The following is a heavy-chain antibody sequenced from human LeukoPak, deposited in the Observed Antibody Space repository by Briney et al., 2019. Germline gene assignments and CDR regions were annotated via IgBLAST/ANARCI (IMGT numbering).Heavy chain of an antibody. CDR3: ARLSPWIYYNWFDP. Sequence: SETLSLTCSASGYSISSGYYWGWIRQPPGKGLEWIGSIYHSGSTYYNPSLNSRVTISVDTSKNQFSLKLSSVTAADTAVYYCARLSPWIYYNWFDPWGQGTLVTVSS. V-gene: IGHV4-38-2*02. D-gene: IGHD5-12*01. CDR1: GYSISSGYY. CDR2: IYHSGST. J-gene: IGHJ5*02.